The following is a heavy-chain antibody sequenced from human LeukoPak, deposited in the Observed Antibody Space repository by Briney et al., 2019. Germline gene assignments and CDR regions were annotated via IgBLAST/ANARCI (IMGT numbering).Heavy chain of an antibody. Sequence: ASVKVSCKASGYTFTSYGISWVRQAPGQGLEWMGWISAYNGNTNYAQKLQGRVTMTTDTSTRTAYMELRSLRSDDTAVYYCAVGLGFAIFAWLDYWGQGTLVTVSS. J-gene: IGHJ4*02. CDR2: ISAYNGNT. V-gene: IGHV1-18*01. CDR1: GYTFTSYG. CDR3: AVGLGFAIFAWLDY. D-gene: IGHD3-3*01.